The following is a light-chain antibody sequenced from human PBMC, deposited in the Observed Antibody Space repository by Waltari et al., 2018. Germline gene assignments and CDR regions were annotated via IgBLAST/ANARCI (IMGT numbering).Light chain of an antibody. J-gene: IGKJ1*01. V-gene: IGKV2-30*02. Sequence: DAVMTQSPLSLPVTLGQPASISCRSTQSLVHSDGNTYLNWYQQRPGQSPRRLIYKVSDRDSGVPDRFSGSGSGTDFTLKISRVEAEDVGVYYCMQGTHWPRTFGQGTKVEI. CDR3: MQGTHWPRT. CDR1: QSLVHSDGNTY. CDR2: KVS.